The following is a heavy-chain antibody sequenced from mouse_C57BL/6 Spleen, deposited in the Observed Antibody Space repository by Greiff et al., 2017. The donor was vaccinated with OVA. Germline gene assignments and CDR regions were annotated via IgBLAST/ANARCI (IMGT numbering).Heavy chain of an antibody. V-gene: IGHV1-81*01. CDR1: GYTFTSYG. D-gene: IGHD1-1*01. J-gene: IGHJ1*03. Sequence: QVQLQQSGAELARPGASVKLSCKASGYTFTSYGISWVKQRTGQGLEWIGEIYPRSGNTYYNEKFKGKATLTADKSSSTAYMELRSLTSEDSAVYFCASPHYYGSSFDVWGTGTTVTVSS. CDR2: IYPRSGNT. CDR3: ASPHYYGSSFDV.